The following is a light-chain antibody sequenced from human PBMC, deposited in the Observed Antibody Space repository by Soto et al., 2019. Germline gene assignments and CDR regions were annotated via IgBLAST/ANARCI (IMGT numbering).Light chain of an antibody. Sequence: EIVLTQSPGTLSLSPGERATLSCRPSQSVTSNNLAWYQQKPGQAPRLLIYAASSTATGIPDRFSGSGSGTDFTLTISRLEPEDFAVYYCQQSGSAPYTFGQGTKLEIK. CDR1: QSVTSNN. CDR2: AAS. J-gene: IGKJ2*01. V-gene: IGKV3-20*01. CDR3: QQSGSAPYT.